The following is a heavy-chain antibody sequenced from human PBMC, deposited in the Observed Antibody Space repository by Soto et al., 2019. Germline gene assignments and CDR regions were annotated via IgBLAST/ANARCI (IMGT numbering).Heavy chain of an antibody. J-gene: IGHJ4*02. CDR2: INAGNGNT. Sequence: AASVKVSCKASGYTFTSYAMHWVRQAPGQRLEWMGWINAGNGNTKYSQKFQGRVTITRDTSASTAYMELRSLRSDDTAVYYCARDDGWLQRSLDYWGQGTLVTGS. D-gene: IGHD5-12*01. V-gene: IGHV1-3*01. CDR1: GYTFTSYA. CDR3: ARDDGWLQRSLDY.